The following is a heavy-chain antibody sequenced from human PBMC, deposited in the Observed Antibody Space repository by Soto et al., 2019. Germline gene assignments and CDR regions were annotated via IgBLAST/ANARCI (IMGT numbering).Heavy chain of an antibody. Sequence: ASAKVSCKASGNSFTTYYMHWVRQAPGQGLEWMGIINPSGGRTTYAQKFQGRVTMTRDTSTSTFHMELSSLTSEYTAVYCCAGRYHYDSSGYYDYWGQGTLVTVSS. J-gene: IGHJ4*02. CDR1: GNSFTTYY. CDR2: INPSGGRT. CDR3: AGRYHYDSSGYYDY. D-gene: IGHD3-22*01. V-gene: IGHV1-46*01.